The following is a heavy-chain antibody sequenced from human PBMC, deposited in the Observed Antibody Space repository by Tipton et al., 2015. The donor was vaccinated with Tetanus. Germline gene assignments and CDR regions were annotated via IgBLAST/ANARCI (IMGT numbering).Heavy chain of an antibody. D-gene: IGHD3-3*01. V-gene: IGHV3-23*01. CDR1: GFTFSSYS. Sequence: SLRLSCAASGFTFSSYSMNWVRQAPGKGLEWVSAISGSGGSTYYADSVKGRFTISRDNSKNTLYLQMNSLRAEDTAVYYCAKATPPNYDFWSGYAYGMDVWGQGTTVTVSS. CDR3: AKATPPNYDFWSGYAYGMDV. J-gene: IGHJ6*02. CDR2: ISGSGGST.